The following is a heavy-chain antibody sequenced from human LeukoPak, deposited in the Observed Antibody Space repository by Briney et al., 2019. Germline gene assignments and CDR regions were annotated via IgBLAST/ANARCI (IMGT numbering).Heavy chain of an antibody. CDR2: ISDSGSDT. CDR1: GFTFRNHA. V-gene: IGHV3-23*01. D-gene: IGHD5-18*01. J-gene: IGHJ4*02. CDR3: AKDSGYRSKSSYYFDY. Sequence: PGGSLRLSCAASGFTFRNHAMSWVRQAPGKGLEWASVISDSGSDTYYADSVKGRFTISRDNSRNTLYLQMNSLRAEDTAVYYCAKDSGYRSKSSYYFDYWGQGTLVTVSS.